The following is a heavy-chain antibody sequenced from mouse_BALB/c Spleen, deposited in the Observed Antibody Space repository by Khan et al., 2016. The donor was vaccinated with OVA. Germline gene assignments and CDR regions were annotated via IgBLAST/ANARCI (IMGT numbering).Heavy chain of an antibody. J-gene: IGHJ3*01. D-gene: IGHD2-14*01. CDR2: MISTSYT. CDR1: GDSITSGY. Sequence: EVQLQESGPSLVKPSQTLSLTCSVTGDSITSGYWSWIRQFPGNKLEYMGYMISTSYTDYNTSLQSRLAISRHASTNHYYLQLNSVTPEDTATDYCASWTYMYAIAYWGQGTLVTVSA. V-gene: IGHV3-8*02. CDR3: ASWTYMYAIAY.